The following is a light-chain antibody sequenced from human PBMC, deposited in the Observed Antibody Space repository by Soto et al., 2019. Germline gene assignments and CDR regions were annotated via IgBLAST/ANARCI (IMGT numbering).Light chain of an antibody. CDR2: EVS. Sequence: QSVLTQPASVSGSPGQSITISCTGTSSDVGGYNYVSWYQQHPGKAPKLMIYEVSNRPSGVSNRFSGSKSGNTASLTNSVPHPHYDADYYCSSNTSSSTLYEFGAGTKVTVL. CDR3: SSNTSSSTLYE. V-gene: IGLV2-14*01. CDR1: SSDVGGYNY. J-gene: IGLJ1*01.